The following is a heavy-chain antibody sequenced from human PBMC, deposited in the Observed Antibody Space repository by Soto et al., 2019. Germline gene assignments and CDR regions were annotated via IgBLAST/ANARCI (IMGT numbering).Heavy chain of an antibody. Sequence: LGESLKISCKGSGYSFTSYWIGWVRQMPGKGLEWMGIIYPGDSDTRYSPSFQGQVTISADKSISTAYLQWSSLKASDTAMYYCARPAVVVVPAANKGESDWFYPWGQGTLVTVSS. D-gene: IGHD2-2*01. V-gene: IGHV5-51*01. J-gene: IGHJ5*02. CDR3: ARPAVVVVPAANKGESDWFYP. CDR2: IYPGDSDT. CDR1: GYSFTSYW.